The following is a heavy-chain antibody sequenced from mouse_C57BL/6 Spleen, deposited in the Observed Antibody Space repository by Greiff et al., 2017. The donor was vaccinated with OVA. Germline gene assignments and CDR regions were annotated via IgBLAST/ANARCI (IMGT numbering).Heavy chain of an antibody. V-gene: IGHV1-55*01. D-gene: IGHD2-5*01. Sequence: QVQLKQPGAELVKPGASVKMSCKASGYTFTSYWITWVKQRPGQGLEWIGDIYPGSGSTNYNEKFKSKATLTVDTSSSTAYMQLSSLTSEDSAVYYCARSGYSNWGDYWGQGTSVTVSS. CDR1: GYTFTSYW. J-gene: IGHJ4*01. CDR3: ARSGYSNWGDY. CDR2: IYPGSGST.